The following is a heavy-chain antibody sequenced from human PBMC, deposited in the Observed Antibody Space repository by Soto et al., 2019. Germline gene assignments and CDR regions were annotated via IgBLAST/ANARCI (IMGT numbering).Heavy chain of an antibody. Sequence: QVQLQQSGPGLVKPSQTLSLTCAISGDSVSSNSAAWNWIRQSPSRGLEWLGRTYYRSKWYNDYAVSVKSRITINPDTSKNQFSLQLNSVTPEDTAVYYCAREVATTVRNNKDYYYYYGMDVWGQGTTVTVSS. CDR1: GDSVSSNSAA. CDR3: AREVATTVRNNKDYYYYYGMDV. CDR2: TYYRSKWYN. D-gene: IGHD4-17*01. V-gene: IGHV6-1*01. J-gene: IGHJ6*02.